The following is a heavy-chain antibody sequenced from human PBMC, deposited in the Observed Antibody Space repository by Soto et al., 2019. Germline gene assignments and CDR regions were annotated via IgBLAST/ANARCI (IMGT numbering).Heavy chain of an antibody. CDR3: ARGGIRITIFGVVSAPYGMDV. J-gene: IGHJ6*02. Sequence: SETLSLTCTVSGGSISDHYWIWIRQPPGKGLEWIGYIYYSGSTNYNPSLKSRVTISVDTSKNQFSLKLSSVTAADTAVYYCARGGIRITIFGVVSAPYGMDVWGQGTTVTVSS. V-gene: IGHV4-59*08. D-gene: IGHD3-3*01. CDR1: GGSISDHY. CDR2: IYYSGST.